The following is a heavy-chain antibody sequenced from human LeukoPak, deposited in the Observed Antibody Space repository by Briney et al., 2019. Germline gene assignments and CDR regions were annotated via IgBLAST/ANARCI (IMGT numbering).Heavy chain of an antibody. J-gene: IGHJ4*02. CDR1: GYSISSSNW. Sequence: PSETLSLTCGVSGYSISSSNWWGWIRQPPGKGLEWIGSIYHSGSTYYNPSLKSRVTISVDTSKNQFSLKLSSVTAADTAVYYCARDPIVGALIDYWGQGTLVTVSS. D-gene: IGHD1-26*01. V-gene: IGHV4-38-2*02. CDR3: ARDPIVGALIDY. CDR2: IYHSGST.